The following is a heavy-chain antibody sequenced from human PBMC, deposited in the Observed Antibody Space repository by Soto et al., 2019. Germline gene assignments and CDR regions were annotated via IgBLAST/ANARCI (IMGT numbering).Heavy chain of an antibody. V-gene: IGHV3-23*01. D-gene: IGHD2-2*01. J-gene: IGHJ5*02. CDR3: ARCSLVVVPAPGFDP. CDR2: ITDTGGDA. Sequence: GGSLRLSCVASGLTFGSRAMTWVRQAPGEGLQWVSTITDTGGDAKYADSVRGRFVISRDNSKKTLYLQMTSLTAADTALYYCARCSLVVVPAPGFDPWGRGTLVTVSS. CDR1: GLTFGSRA.